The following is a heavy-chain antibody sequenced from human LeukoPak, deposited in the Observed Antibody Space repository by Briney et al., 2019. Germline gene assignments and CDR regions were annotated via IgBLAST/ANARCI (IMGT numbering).Heavy chain of an antibody. J-gene: IGHJ5*02. D-gene: IGHD6-19*01. CDR3: AKYNQYSSGWFDNWFDP. CDR2: INPSGGST. V-gene: IGHV1-46*01. Sequence: ASVKVSCTASGYTFTNYYIHWVRQAPGQGLEWMGIINPSGGSTSYAQKFQGRVTMTTDTSTSTAYMELRSLRSDDTAVYYCAKYNQYSSGWFDNWFDPWGQGTLVTVSS. CDR1: GYTFTNYY.